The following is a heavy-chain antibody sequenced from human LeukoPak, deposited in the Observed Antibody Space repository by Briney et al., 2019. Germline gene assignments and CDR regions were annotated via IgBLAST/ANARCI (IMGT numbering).Heavy chain of an antibody. CDR1: GFGFSSYS. J-gene: IGHJ3*01. D-gene: IGHD3-3*01. V-gene: IGHV3-48*01. Sequence: GGSLRLSCAASGFGFSSYSMNWGRQAPGKGLEWVSYISSSSKTIYYGDSVKGRFTISRDNAKSSLYLQMNSLRAEDTAIYYCARDGLRSLEWPPDAFDVWGQGTMVTVSS. CDR3: ARDGLRSLEWPPDAFDV. CDR2: ISSSSKTI.